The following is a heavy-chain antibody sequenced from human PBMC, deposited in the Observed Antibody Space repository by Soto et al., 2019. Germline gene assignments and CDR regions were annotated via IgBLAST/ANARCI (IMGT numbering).Heavy chain of an antibody. CDR2: ISSSGSTI. CDR3: ARDRAIPAVGTHDGFDI. V-gene: IGHV3-11*01. J-gene: IGHJ3*02. Sequence: GGSLRLSCAASGSTFSDYYMSWIRQAPGKGLEWISYISSSGSTIYYADSVKGRFTISRDNAKNSLYLQMNSLRAEDMAVYYCARDRAIPAVGTHDGFDIRGQGTIVTVSS. CDR1: GSTFSDYY. D-gene: IGHD6-13*01.